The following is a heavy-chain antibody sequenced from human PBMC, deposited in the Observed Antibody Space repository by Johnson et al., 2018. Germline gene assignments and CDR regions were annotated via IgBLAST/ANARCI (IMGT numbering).Heavy chain of an antibody. D-gene: IGHD2-21*01. CDR1: GLSVGRNY. J-gene: IGHJ3*02. Sequence: VQLVESGGGLIQPGGSLRLSCAASGLSVGRNYMSWVRQSPGEGLEWVSIIYSGDNAYYADSVKGRFTISRDTSKNTLNLQMGSLRVEDTAMYYCARDTGAGVCRGDSCYSAFDIWGQGTMVTVSS. V-gene: IGHV3-53*01. CDR3: ARDTGAGVCRGDSCYSAFDI. CDR2: IYSGDNA.